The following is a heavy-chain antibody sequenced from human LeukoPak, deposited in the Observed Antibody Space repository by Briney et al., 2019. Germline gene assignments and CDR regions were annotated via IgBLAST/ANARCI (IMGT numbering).Heavy chain of an antibody. V-gene: IGHV4-34*01. D-gene: IGHD3-3*01. CDR1: GGSFSGYY. CDR3: ASLTIFGVVSDAFDI. J-gene: IGHJ3*02. CDR2: INHSGST. Sequence: SETLSLTCAVYGGSFSGYYWSWIRQPPGKGLEWIGEINHSGSTNYNPSLKSRVTISVDTSKNQFSLKLSSVTAADTAVYYCASLTIFGVVSDAFDIWGQGTMVTVSS.